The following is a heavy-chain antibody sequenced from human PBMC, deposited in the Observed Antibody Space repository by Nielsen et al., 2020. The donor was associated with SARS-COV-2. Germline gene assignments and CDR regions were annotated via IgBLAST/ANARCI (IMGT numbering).Heavy chain of an antibody. V-gene: IGHV3-33*08. J-gene: IGHJ3*02. CDR1: GFTFSNAW. CDR3: ARDMGADAFDI. Sequence: GESLKISCAASGFTFSNAWMSWVRQAPGKGLEWVAVIWYDGSNKYYADSVKGRFTISRDNSKNTLYLQMNSLRAEDTAVYYCARDMGADAFDIWGQGTMVTVSS. D-gene: IGHD3-10*01. CDR2: IWYDGSNK.